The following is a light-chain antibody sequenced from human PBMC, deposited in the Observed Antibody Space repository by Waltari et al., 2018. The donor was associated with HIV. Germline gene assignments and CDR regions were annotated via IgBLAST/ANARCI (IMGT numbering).Light chain of an antibody. Sequence: EVVMTQSPATLSVSPGERAALACRARQSVSRNLAWYQQKPGQPPRLLIYAASTRASGVPVRFSGTGSGTEFTLTISSLQSEDFAVYYCQQYDDWPRTFGQGTRVEIK. CDR1: QSVSRN. CDR2: AAS. V-gene: IGKV3-15*01. J-gene: IGKJ1*01. CDR3: QQYDDWPRT.